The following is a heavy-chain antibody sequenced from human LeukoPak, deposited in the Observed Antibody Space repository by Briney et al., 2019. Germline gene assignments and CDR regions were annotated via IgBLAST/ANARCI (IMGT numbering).Heavy chain of an antibody. CDR1: GGSISSYY. J-gene: IGHJ4*02. CDR3: ARASSGYDPAFDY. CDR2: IYYSGST. D-gene: IGHD5-12*01. Sequence: PSETLSLTCTVSGGSISSYYWSWIRQPPGKGLEWIGYIYYSGSTNYNPSLKSRVTISVDTSKNQFSLKLSSVTAADTAVYYCARASSGYDPAFDYWGQGTLVTVSS. V-gene: IGHV4-59*01.